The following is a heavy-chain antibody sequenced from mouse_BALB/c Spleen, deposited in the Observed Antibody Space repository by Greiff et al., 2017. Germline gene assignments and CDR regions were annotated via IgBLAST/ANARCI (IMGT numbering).Heavy chain of an antibody. V-gene: IGHV5-17*02. D-gene: IGHD2-1*01. J-gene: IGHJ2*01. CDR1: GFTFSSFG. CDR3: ARTIDGNYDY. Sequence: EVQGVESGGGLVQPGGSRKLSCAASGFTFSSFGMHWVRQAPEKGLEWVAYISSGSSTIYYADTVKGRFTISRDNPKNTLFLQMTSLRSEDTAMYYCARTIDGNYDYWGQGTTLTVSS. CDR2: ISSGSSTI.